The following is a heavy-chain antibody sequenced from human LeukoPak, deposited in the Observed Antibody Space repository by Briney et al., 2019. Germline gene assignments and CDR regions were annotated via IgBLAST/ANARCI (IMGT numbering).Heavy chain of an antibody. CDR2: IYTSGST. J-gene: IGHJ6*04. Sequence: SETLSLTCTVSGGSISSGSYYWSWIRQPAGKGLEWIGRIYTSGSTNYNPSLKSRVTISVDTSKNQFSLKLSSVTAADTAVYYCAGVSVVVPAAMVDVWGKGTTVIVSS. CDR1: GGSISSGSYY. V-gene: IGHV4-61*02. D-gene: IGHD2-2*01. CDR3: AGVSVVVPAAMVDV.